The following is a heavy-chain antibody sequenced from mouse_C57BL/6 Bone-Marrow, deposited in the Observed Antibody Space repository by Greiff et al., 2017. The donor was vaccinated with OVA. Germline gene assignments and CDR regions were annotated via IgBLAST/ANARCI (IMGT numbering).Heavy chain of an antibody. CDR3: TTLDGPDY. Sequence: EVKLVESGAELVRPGASVKLSCTASGFNIKDDYMHWVKQRPEQGLEWIGWIDPENGDTEYASKFQGKATITADTSSNTAYLQLSSLTSEDTAVYYCTTLDGPDYWGQGTTLTVSS. J-gene: IGHJ2*01. CDR2: IDPENGDT. D-gene: IGHD1-1*01. CDR1: GFNIKDDY. V-gene: IGHV14-4*01.